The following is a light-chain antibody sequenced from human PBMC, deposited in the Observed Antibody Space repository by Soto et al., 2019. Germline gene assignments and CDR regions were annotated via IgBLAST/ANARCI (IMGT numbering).Light chain of an antibody. V-gene: IGKV1-27*01. CDR1: QGMTNY. J-gene: IGKJ3*01. Sequence: DIQMTQSPSSLSASVGDRVTITCRASQGMTNYLAWYQQKPGKVPKLLIYAASTLQSVVPSRFSGSGSGTDFTLTISSLQPEDVATYYCQKYNRVPFTFGPGTTVDI. CDR2: AAS. CDR3: QKYNRVPFT.